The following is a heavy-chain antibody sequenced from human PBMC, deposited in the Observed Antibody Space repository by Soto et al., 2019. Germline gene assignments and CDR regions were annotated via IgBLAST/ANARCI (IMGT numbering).Heavy chain of an antibody. Sequence: XSVKVSCKASGHIFNKYDINWVRQAPGQGLEWMGWVNPNSGETGFAQKFQGRITMTRNTSINTVYMELRSLRSDDTAVYYCSDTGGHWGQGTLVTVSS. CDR3: SDTGGH. V-gene: IGHV1-8*01. CDR1: GHIFNKYD. CDR2: VNPNSGET. J-gene: IGHJ4*02. D-gene: IGHD2-8*02.